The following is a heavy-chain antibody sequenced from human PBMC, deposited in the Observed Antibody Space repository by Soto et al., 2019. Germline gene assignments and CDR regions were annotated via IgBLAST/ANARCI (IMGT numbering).Heavy chain of an antibody. Sequence: EVQLLESGGGLVQPGGSLRLSCAASGFTFSSYAMSWVRQAPGKGLEWVSAISGSGGSTYYADSVKGRFTISRDNSKNTRYLQMNSLRAEDTAVYYCAKDHGYYYYMDVWGKGTTVTVSS. J-gene: IGHJ6*03. CDR2: ISGSGGST. CDR3: AKDHGYYYYMDV. V-gene: IGHV3-23*01. CDR1: GFTFSSYA.